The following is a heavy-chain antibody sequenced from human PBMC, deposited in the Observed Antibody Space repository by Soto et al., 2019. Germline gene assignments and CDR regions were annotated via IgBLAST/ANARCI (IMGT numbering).Heavy chain of an antibody. CDR2: IWDDGSNK. J-gene: IGHJ3*01. D-gene: IGHD3-3*01. CDR1: GFTLSRYD. Sequence: QVQLVESGGGVVQPGRSLRLSCAAAGFTLSRYDMHWVRQAPGKGLEWVPVIWDDGSNKYYAESVKGRFAMSSDISKNTLYLQMNSLRAEDTAVYYCTRDMRTAISYRWVIFELWGQGTMVTVTS. CDR3: TRDMRTAISYRWVIFEL. V-gene: IGHV3-33*01.